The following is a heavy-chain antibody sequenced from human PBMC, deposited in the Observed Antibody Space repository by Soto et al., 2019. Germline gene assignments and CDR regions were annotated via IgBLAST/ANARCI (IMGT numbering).Heavy chain of an antibody. CDR1: GYTYNSYY. CDR2: INPSGGST. D-gene: IGHD5-12*01. Sequence: PSVKVSCKESGYTYNSYYIHWVRQAHRQGLEWMGIINPSGGSTSYAQKFQGRVTMTRDTSTSTVYMELSSLRSEDTAVYYCARENGYKNSHYGMDVWGQGTTVTVSS. CDR3: ARENGYKNSHYGMDV. J-gene: IGHJ6*02. V-gene: IGHV1-46*02.